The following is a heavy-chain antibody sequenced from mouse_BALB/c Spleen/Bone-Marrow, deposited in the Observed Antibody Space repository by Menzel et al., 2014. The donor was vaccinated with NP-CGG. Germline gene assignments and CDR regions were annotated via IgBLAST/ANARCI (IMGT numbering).Heavy chain of an antibody. CDR1: EYEFPSHD. CDR2: IHSDGGST. Sequence: EVMLVESGGGLVQPGESLKLSCESNEYEFPSHDMSWVRKTLEKRLELVAAIHSDGGSTYYPDTMERRFIISRDNTKKTLCMQMSSLRSEDTDWYYCARHGGYDPFAYWGQGTLVTVSA. J-gene: IGHJ3*01. V-gene: IGHV5-2*01. CDR3: ARHGGYDPFAY. D-gene: IGHD2-2*01.